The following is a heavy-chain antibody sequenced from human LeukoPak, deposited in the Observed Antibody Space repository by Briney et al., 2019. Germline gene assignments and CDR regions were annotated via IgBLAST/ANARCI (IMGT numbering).Heavy chain of an antibody. CDR2: MNINGDET. J-gene: IGHJ3*02. Sequence: GGSLRLSCAASGFTFSNYAMSWVRQAPGKGLEWVSTMNINGDETHYADSVKGRFTISRDNSKNTLYLQMNSLRAEDTAIYYCTSFAPYEAFDIWGQGTMVTVSS. CDR1: GFTFSNYA. V-gene: IGHV3-23*01. CDR3: TSFAPYEAFDI.